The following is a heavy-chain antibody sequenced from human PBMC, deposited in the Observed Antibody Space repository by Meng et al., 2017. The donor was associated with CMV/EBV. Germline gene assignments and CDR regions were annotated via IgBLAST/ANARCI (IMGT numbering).Heavy chain of an antibody. CDR3: ARDYCSSTSCYREGDYYYYYGMGV. J-gene: IGHJ6*02. Sequence: GGSLRLSCAASGFTFSSYEMNWVRQAPGKGLEWVSYISSSGSTIYYADSVKGRFTISRDNAKNSLYLQMNSLRAEDTAVYYCARDYCSSTSCYREGDYYYYYGMGVWGQGTTVTVSS. CDR2: ISSSGSTI. D-gene: IGHD2-2*02. V-gene: IGHV3-48*03. CDR1: GFTFSSYE.